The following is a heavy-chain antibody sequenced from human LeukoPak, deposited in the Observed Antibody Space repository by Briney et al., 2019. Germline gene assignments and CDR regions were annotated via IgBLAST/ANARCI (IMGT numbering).Heavy chain of an antibody. CDR2: ILPAGKES. V-gene: IGHV3-7*01. J-gene: IGHJ4*02. Sequence: GGSLRLSCAASGFIFRNYDMNWVRQAPGKGLEWVATILPAGKESYRVDSVKGRFIISRDNAKNSLFLQMNSLRDDDTALYYCMSAHGYWGQGTLVTVSS. CDR3: MSAHGY. CDR1: GFIFRNYD.